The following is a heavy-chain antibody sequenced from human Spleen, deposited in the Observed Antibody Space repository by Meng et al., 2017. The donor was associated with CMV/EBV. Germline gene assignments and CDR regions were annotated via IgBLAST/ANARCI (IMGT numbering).Heavy chain of an antibody. D-gene: IGHD3-3*01. CDR3: TRGKRDFWGGFIPDWFDP. CDR2: MNPNSDNT. V-gene: IGHV1-8*02. J-gene: IGHJ5*02. CDR1: GGTFSSYT. Sequence: ASVKVSCKASGGTFSSYTISWVRQAPGQGLEWMGWMNPNSDNTDYAQKFQGRATMTRNTSIRTSYMELSSLRSEDTAVYYCTRGKRDFWGGFIPDWFDPWGQGTLVTVSS.